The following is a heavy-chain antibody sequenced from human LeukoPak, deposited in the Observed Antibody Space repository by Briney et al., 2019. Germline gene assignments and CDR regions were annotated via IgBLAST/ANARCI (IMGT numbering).Heavy chain of an antibody. CDR3: ARVKQLGLPFDY. CDR1: GGSFTHYY. V-gene: IGHV4-30-2*01. CDR2: IYHSGST. Sequence: SETLSLTCAVSGGSFTHYYWSWIRQPPGKGLEWIGYIYHSGSTYYNPSLKSRVTISVDRSKNQFSLKLSSVTAADTAVYYCARVKQLGLPFDYWGQGTLVTVSS. J-gene: IGHJ4*02. D-gene: IGHD6-6*01.